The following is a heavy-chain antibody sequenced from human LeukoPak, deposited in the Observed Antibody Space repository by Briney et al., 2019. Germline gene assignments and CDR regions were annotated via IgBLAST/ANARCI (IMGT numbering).Heavy chain of an antibody. D-gene: IGHD4-11*01. CDR2: IKQDGSEK. Sequence: GGSLRLSCAASAFTFSSYWMSWVRQAPGKGLEWVANIKQDGSEKYYVDSVKGRFTISRDNAKNSLYLQMNSLRAEDTAVYYCARDWGTTVTHYWFDPWGQGTLVTVSS. V-gene: IGHV3-7*01. CDR3: ARDWGTTVTHYWFDP. CDR1: AFTFSSYW. J-gene: IGHJ5*02.